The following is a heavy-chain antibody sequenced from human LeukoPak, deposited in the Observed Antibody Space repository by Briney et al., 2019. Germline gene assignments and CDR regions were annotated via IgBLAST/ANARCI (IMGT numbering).Heavy chain of an antibody. CDR1: GFSLSTSGVG. V-gene: IGHV2-5*05. CDR3: AHRDYDILTGYYKNNWFDP. D-gene: IGHD3-9*01. J-gene: IGHJ5*02. Sequence: SGPTLVNPTQTLTLTCTFSGFSLSTSGVGVGWIRQPPGKALEWLAPIYWDDDKRYGPSLKSRLTITKDTSKNQVVLTMTNMDPVDTATYYCAHRDYDILTGYYKNNWFDPWGQGTLVTVSS. CDR2: IYWDDDK.